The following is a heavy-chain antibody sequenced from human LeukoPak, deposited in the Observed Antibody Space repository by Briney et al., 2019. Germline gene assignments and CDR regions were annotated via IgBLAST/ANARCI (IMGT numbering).Heavy chain of an antibody. CDR1: GYSFTNYW. CDR2: IYPDDSES. CDR3: ARSRDSSGYYYLI. V-gene: IGHV5-51*01. Sequence: GESLKISCEASGYSFTNYWIGWVRQMPGKGLEWMGIIYPDDSESKYSPSFQGQVTISADKSISTAYLQWSSLKASDTTMYYCARSRDSSGYYYLIWGQGTLVTVSS. D-gene: IGHD3-22*01. J-gene: IGHJ4*02.